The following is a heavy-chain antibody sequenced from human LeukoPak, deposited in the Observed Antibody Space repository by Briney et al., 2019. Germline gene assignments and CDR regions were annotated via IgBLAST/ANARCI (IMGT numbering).Heavy chain of an antibody. CDR2: INPNSGGT. J-gene: IGHJ4*02. V-gene: IGHV1-2*02. CDR3: ARGRKVGATSDY. Sequence: ASVKVSCKASGYTFTAYYMHWVRQAPGQGLEWMGWINPNSGGTNYAQKFQGRVTMTRNTSISTAYMELSSLRSEDTAVYYCARGRKVGATSDYWGQGTLVTVSS. D-gene: IGHD1-26*01. CDR1: GYTFTAYY.